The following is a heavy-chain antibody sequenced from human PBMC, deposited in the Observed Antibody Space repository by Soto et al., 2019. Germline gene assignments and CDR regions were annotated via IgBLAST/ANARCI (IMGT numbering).Heavy chain of an antibody. J-gene: IGHJ6*02. CDR3: ARGSDPAIGQLAQPSYYYYGMDV. Sequence: QVQLVQSGAEVKKPGSSVKVSCKASGGTFSSYAISWVRQAPGQGLEWMGGIIPIFGTANYAQKFQGRVTMTTDTSTSTAYMELRSLRSDDTAVYYCARGSDPAIGQLAQPSYYYYGMDVWGQGTTVTVSS. CDR1: GGTFSSYA. CDR2: IIPIFGTA. D-gene: IGHD6-6*01. V-gene: IGHV1-69*06.